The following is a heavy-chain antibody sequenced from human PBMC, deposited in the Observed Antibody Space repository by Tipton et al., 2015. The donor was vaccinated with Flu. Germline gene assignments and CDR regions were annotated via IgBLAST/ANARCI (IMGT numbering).Heavy chain of an antibody. CDR3: ARQESLQSGYYAMSL. Sequence: QLVQSGAEVKKPGESLKISCQTSGYTFINYWIGWLRQKPGQGLEWVGIIYPGDSHTRYSPSFQGQVTFSVDKSIDTAYLQWSSLKASDTAVYYCARQESLQSGYYAMSLWGQGTTVTVSS. CDR1: GYTFINYW. CDR2: IYPGDSHT. V-gene: IGHV5-51*01. D-gene: IGHD4-11*01. J-gene: IGHJ6*02.